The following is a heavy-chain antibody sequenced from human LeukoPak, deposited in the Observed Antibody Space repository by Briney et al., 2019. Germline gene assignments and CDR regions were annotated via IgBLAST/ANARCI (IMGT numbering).Heavy chain of an antibody. CDR1: GGSISSYY. J-gene: IGHJ3*02. V-gene: IGHV4-59*01. CDR3: ARIGLRNDAFDI. D-gene: IGHD4-17*01. Sequence: SGTLSLTCTASGGSISSYYWSWIRQPPGKGLEWMGFIYYDGSTNYNPSLKSRVTISVDTSKNQFSLKLSSVTAADTAVYYCARIGLRNDAFDIWGQGTMVTVSS. CDR2: IYYDGST.